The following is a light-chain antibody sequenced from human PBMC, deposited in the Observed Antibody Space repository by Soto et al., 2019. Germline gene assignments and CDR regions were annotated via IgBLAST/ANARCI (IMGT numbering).Light chain of an antibody. Sequence: DIQMTQSPSSMSASVGDRVTITCRASQGIARVLGWYQQKPGKAPKILIFAASSLQSGVPSRFSASGSGTDFTLSISNLQPEDFATYYCQQLNSYPRTFGQGTKVDIK. V-gene: IGKV1-12*01. J-gene: IGKJ1*01. CDR3: QQLNSYPRT. CDR2: AAS. CDR1: QGIARV.